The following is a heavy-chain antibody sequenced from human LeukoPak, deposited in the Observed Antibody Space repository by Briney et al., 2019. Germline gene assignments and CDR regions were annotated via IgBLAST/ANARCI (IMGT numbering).Heavy chain of an antibody. J-gene: IGHJ5*02. CDR1: GASISSYY. CDR2: IYTSGST. CDR3: ARAVCISTSCYEDNWFDP. D-gene: IGHD2-2*01. V-gene: IGHV4-4*07. Sequence: SETLSLTCTVSGASISSYYCSWIRQPAGKGLGWIGCIYTSGSTNYNPSLKSRVTMSVDTSKNQFSLKLSSVTAADTAVYYCARAVCISTSCYEDNWFDPWGQGTLVTVSS.